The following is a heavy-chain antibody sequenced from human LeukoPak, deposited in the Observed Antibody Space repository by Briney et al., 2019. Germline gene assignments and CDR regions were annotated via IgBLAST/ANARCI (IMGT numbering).Heavy chain of an antibody. CDR3: ARLWVSLVVAGIVDN. Sequence: SETLSLTCTVSGGSISVSSYYGGWIRQPPGKGLEWIGSMYYSGSTYYNPSLKSRVTISVDTSKNQFSLKLSSVTAADTAVYYCARLWVSLVVAGIVDNWGQGTLVTVSS. CDR1: GGSISVSSYY. D-gene: IGHD6-19*01. CDR2: MYYSGST. V-gene: IGHV4-39*01. J-gene: IGHJ4*02.